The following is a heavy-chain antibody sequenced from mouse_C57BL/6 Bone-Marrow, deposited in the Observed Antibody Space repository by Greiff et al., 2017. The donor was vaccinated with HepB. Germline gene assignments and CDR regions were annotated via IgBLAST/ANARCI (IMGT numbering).Heavy chain of an antibody. J-gene: IGHJ4*01. CDR3: ALYYNGSRHAMDY. V-gene: IGHV1-69*01. CDR1: GYTFTSYW. CDR2: IDPSDSYT. D-gene: IGHD1-1*01. Sequence: VQLQQPGAELVMPGASVKLSCKASGYTFTSYWMHWVKQRPGQGLEWIGEIDPSDSYTNYNQKFKGKSTLTVDKSSSTAYMQLSSLTSEDSAVYYCALYYNGSRHAMDYWGQGTSVTVSS.